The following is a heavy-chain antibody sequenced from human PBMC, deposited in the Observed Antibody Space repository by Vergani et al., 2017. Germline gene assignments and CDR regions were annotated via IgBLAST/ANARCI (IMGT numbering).Heavy chain of an antibody. J-gene: IGHJ6*03. CDR1: GGSFTSYH. V-gene: IGHV4-34*01. D-gene: IGHD4-11*01. CDR3: ARVNTETNGHLYYYYYMDV. Sequence: QVQLQQWGGGLLKPSETLPLTCVVNGGSFTSYHWTWIRQSPGEGLEWVGDIDHTGRPDYNPSLKSQLTMSVDKSRNQFSLALNSVTATDTAIYFCARVNTETNGHLYYYYYMDVWGQGTAVTVS. CDR2: IDHTGRP.